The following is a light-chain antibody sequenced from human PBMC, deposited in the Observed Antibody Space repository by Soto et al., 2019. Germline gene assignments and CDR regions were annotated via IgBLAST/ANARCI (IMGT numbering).Light chain of an antibody. V-gene: IGLV2-14*03. CDR1: SSDVGGYNH. J-gene: IGLJ3*02. CDR3: SSYTATRTAV. CDR2: DVS. Sequence: QSALTQPASVSGSPGQSITIACTGTSSDVGGYNHVSWYQVHPGKAPRLVIYDVSIRPPAVSDRFSGSTSGNTASLTISGLQAEDEADYYCSSYTATRTAVFGGGTKLTVL.